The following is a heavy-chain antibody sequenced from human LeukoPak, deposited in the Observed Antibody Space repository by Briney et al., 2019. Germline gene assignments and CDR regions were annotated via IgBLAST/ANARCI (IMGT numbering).Heavy chain of an antibody. CDR1: NYTFASYG. CDR3: ARDGESYYGSGSYVGLDY. Sequence: GASVKVSCKASNYTFASYGLSWVRQAPGQGLEWMGWISAYNGNTNYAQKLQGRVTMTTDTSTSTAYMELRSLRSDDTAVYYCARDGESYYGSGSYVGLDYWGQGTLVTVSS. D-gene: IGHD3-10*01. V-gene: IGHV1-18*01. CDR2: ISAYNGNT. J-gene: IGHJ4*02.